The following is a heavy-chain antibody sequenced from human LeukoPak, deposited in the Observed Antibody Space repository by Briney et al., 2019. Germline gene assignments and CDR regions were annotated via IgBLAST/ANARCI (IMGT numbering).Heavy chain of an antibody. CDR1: GFTFSSYA. CDR3: ARSDPSRQYFQH. CDR2: ISYDGSNK. Sequence: GRSLRLSCAASGFTFSSYAMHWVRQAPGKGLEWVAVISYDGSNKYYADSVKGRFTISRDNAKNSLYLQMSSLRAEDTAVYYCARSDPSRQYFQHWGQGTLVTVSS. J-gene: IGHJ1*01. V-gene: IGHV3-30-3*01.